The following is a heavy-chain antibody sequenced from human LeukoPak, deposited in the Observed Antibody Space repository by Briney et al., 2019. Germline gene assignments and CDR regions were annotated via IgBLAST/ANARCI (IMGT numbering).Heavy chain of an antibody. V-gene: IGHV4-39*01. J-gene: IGHJ4*02. Sequence: SETLSLTCTVSGGSISSRSYYWGWIRQPPGKGLEWIGSMYYRGSTNYSPSLKSRVTISVDTSKNQFSLKLSSVTAADTAVYYCARGDSYVQIDYWGQGTLVTVSS. D-gene: IGHD2-21*02. CDR1: GGSISSRSYY. CDR3: ARGDSYVQIDY. CDR2: MYYRGST.